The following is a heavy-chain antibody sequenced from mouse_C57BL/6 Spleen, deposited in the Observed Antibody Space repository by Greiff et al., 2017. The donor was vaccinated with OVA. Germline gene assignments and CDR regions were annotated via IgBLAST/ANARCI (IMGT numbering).Heavy chain of an antibody. CDR1: GYTFTSYW. V-gene: IGHV1-61*01. CDR2: IYPSDSET. J-gene: IGHJ2*01. Sequence: VQLQQPGAELVRPGSSVKLSCKASGYTFTSYWMDWVKQRPGQGLEWIGNIYPSDSETHYNQKFKDKATLTVDKSSSTAYMQLSSLTSEDSAVYYCARRDTTVVGGYWGQGTTLTVAS. D-gene: IGHD1-1*01. CDR3: ARRDTTVVGGY.